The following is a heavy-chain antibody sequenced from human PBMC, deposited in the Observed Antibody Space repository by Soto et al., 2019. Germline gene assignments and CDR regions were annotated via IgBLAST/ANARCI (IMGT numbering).Heavy chain of an antibody. CDR3: GRGGYYDNGCGKLSPYGLDV. CDR1: GYTFIRYG. CDR2: ISPYNDQT. V-gene: IGHV1-18*01. D-gene: IGHD3-22*01. Sequence: QVQLVQSVSEVMKPGASVKVSCKASGYTFIRYGITWVRQAPGQRLEWMGWISPYNDQTIYAQKLKGRVTMTADTSARTVYMQLRSLKWDDTSVYYCGRGGYYDNGCGKLSPYGLDVWGQGTSVTVSS. J-gene: IGHJ6*02.